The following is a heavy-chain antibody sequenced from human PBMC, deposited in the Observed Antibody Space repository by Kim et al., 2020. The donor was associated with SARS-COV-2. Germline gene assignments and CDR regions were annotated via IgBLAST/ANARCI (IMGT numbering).Heavy chain of an antibody. D-gene: IGHD6-19*01. CDR3: ARDGDLYSIGKDAFDI. V-gene: IGHV3-7*01. CDR2: IKQDGNQK. J-gene: IGHJ3*02. Sequence: GGSLRLSCAASGFTFSSYWMTWVRQAPGKGLEWVANIKQDGNQKYYVDSVKGRFTISRDNAKNSLYLQMNSLRAEDTSVYYCARDGDLYSIGKDAFDIWG. CDR1: GFTFSSYW.